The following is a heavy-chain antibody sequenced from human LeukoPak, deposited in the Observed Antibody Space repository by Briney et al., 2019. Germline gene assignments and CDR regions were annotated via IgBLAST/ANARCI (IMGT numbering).Heavy chain of an antibody. CDR2: ISTSGTA. CDR1: GGSISSYY. Sequence: ASETLSLTCTVSGGSISSYYWTWIRQPAGKGLEWIGRISTSGTANYNPSLKSRVTMSVDTSKNLFSLKLSSVTAADTAMYYCSGFCSGGSCYPGAFDIWGQGTMVTVSS. V-gene: IGHV4-4*07. J-gene: IGHJ3*02. D-gene: IGHD2-15*01. CDR3: SGFCSGGSCYPGAFDI.